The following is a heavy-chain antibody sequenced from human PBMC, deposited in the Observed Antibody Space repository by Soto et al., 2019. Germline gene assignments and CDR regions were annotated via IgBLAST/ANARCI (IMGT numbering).Heavy chain of an antibody. CDR2: IIPIFGTA. CDR1: GGTFSSYA. V-gene: IGHV1-69*01. D-gene: IGHD3-22*01. Sequence: QVQLVQSGAEVKKPGSSVKVSCKASGGTFSSYAISWVRQAPGQGLEWMGGIIPIFGTANYAQKFQGRVTITPDESTSTAYMELSSLRSEDTAVYYCARGTEYYYDSSGYYYRDYFDYWGQGTLVTVSS. J-gene: IGHJ4*02. CDR3: ARGTEYYYDSSGYYYRDYFDY.